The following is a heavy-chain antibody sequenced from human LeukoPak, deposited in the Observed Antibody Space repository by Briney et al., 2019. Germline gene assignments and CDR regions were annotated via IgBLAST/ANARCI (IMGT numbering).Heavy chain of an antibody. J-gene: IGHJ3*02. CDR1: GFTVSTNY. CDR3: ARMGYDAFDI. CDR2: IYSGGST. D-gene: IGHD3-16*01. Sequence: GGSLRHSCGASGFTVSTNYRTAVRQAPGKGLEWVSVIYSGGSTYFADSVKGRFTISRDNSKNALYLQMNSLRAEDAAVYYCARMGYDAFDIWGQGTMVTVSA. V-gene: IGHV3-53*01.